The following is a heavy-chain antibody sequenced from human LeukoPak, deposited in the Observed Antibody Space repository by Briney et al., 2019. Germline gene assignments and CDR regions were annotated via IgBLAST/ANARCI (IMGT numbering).Heavy chain of an antibody. J-gene: IGHJ4*02. V-gene: IGHV1-18*01. D-gene: IGHD3-22*01. CDR3: ARDHGPSYYDSSGYYES. CDR2: ISAYNGNT. CDR1: GYTFTSYG. Sequence: ASVKVSCKASGYTFTSYGISGVRQAPGQGLEWIGWISAYNGNTNYAQKLQGRVTMTTDTSTSTAYMELRSLRSDDTAVYYCARDHGPSYYDSSGYYESWGQGTLVTVSS.